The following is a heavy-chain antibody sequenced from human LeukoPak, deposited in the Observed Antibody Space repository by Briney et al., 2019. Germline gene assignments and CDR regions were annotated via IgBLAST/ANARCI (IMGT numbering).Heavy chain of an antibody. J-gene: IGHJ4*02. Sequence: SKTLCLTCTVSGGSISGYYWSWIRQPAGKGLEWIGRIYTSGSTNYNPSLKSRVTMSVDTSKNQFSLKLSSVTAADTAVYYCARSRVATAMVTNYFDYWGQGTLVTVSS. CDR1: GGSISGYY. CDR3: ARSRVATAMVTNYFDY. CDR2: IYTSGST. D-gene: IGHD5-18*01. V-gene: IGHV4-4*07.